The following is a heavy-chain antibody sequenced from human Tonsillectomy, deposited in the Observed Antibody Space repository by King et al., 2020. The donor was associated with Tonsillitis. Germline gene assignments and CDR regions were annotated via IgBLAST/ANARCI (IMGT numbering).Heavy chain of an antibody. CDR3: ARVGTYYYDSSDSAQNDY. Sequence: QLQESGPGLVKPSETLSLTCAVSGYSISSGYYWGWIRQPPGKGLEWIGGFYHSGSSYYNPSHKSRVTISVDTSKNQFSLKLSSVTAADTAVYYCARVGTYYYDSSDSAQNDYWGQGTLVTVSS. D-gene: IGHD3-22*01. J-gene: IGHJ4*02. CDR2: FYHSGSS. V-gene: IGHV4-38-2*01. CDR1: GYSISSGYY.